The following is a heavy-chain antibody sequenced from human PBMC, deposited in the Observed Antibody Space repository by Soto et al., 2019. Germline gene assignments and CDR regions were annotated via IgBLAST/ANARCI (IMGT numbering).Heavy chain of an antibody. CDR3: AAGAMIVVAQAHDAFDI. V-gene: IGHV1-58*01. CDR1: GFTYTSSA. J-gene: IGHJ3*02. CDR2: IVVGSGNT. Sequence: ASVKVSCKTSGFTYTSSAVQWVRQARGQRLEWIGWIVVGSGNTNYAQKFQERVTITRDMSTSTAYMELSSLRSEDTAVYYCAAGAMIVVAQAHDAFDIWGQGTMVSVSS. D-gene: IGHD3-22*01.